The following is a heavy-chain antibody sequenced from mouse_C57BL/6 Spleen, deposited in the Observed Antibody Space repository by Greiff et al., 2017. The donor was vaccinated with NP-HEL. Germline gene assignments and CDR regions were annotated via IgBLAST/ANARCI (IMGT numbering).Heavy chain of an antibody. CDR2: ILPGSGST. Sequence: QVQLQQSGAELMKPGASVKLSCKATGYTFTGYWIEWVKQRPGHGLEWIGEILPGSGSTNYNEKFKGKATFTADTSSNTAYMQLSSLTTEDSAIYYCARPAIYYYGSSPWYFDVWGTGTTVTVSS. CDR1: GYTFTGYW. V-gene: IGHV1-9*01. J-gene: IGHJ1*03. D-gene: IGHD1-1*01. CDR3: ARPAIYYYGSSPWYFDV.